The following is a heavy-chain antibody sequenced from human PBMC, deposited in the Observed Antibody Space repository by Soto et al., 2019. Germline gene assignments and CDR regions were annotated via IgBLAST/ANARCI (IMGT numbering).Heavy chain of an antibody. D-gene: IGHD5-18*01. CDR1: GFTFSNVW. CDR2: IKSKTDGGTT. V-gene: IGHV3-15*07. Sequence: EVQLVESGGGLVKPGGSLRLSCAASGFTFSNVWMNWVRQAPGKGLEWVGRIKSKTDGGTTDYAAPVKGRFTISRDDSKNTLYLQMNSLKTEDTAVYYCTRRDTAMVKWVYWGQGTLVTVSS. J-gene: IGHJ4*02. CDR3: TRRDTAMVKWVY.